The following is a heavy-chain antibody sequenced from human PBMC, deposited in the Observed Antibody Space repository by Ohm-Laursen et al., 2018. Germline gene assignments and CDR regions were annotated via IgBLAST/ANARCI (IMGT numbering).Heavy chain of an antibody. J-gene: IGHJ3*02. D-gene: IGHD3-22*01. CDR1: GGTFSSYA. CDR2: IIPIFGTA. CDR3: ARDYYDSSGYQLDAFDI. V-gene: IGHV1-69*13. Sequence: SVKVSCKASGGTFSSYAISWVRQAPGQGLEWMGGIIPIFGTANYAQKFQGRVTITADESTSTAYMELSSLRSEDTAVYYCARDYYDSSGYQLDAFDIWGQGTMVTVSS.